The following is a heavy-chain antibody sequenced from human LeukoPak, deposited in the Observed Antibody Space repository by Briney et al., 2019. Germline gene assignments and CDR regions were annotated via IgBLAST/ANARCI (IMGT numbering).Heavy chain of an antibody. Sequence: SETLSLTCAVYGGSFSGYYWSWIRQPPGKGLEWIGEINHSGSTNYNPSLKSRVIISVDTSKNQFSLKLSSVTAADTAVYYCAADRPHDAFDIWGQGTMVTVSS. J-gene: IGHJ3*02. CDR3: AADRPHDAFDI. CDR1: GGSFSGYY. V-gene: IGHV4-34*01. CDR2: INHSGST.